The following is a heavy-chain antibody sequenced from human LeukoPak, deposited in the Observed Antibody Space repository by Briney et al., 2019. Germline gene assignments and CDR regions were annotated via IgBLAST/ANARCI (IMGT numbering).Heavy chain of an antibody. CDR1: GFTFSSYA. D-gene: IGHD3-16*01. CDR2: ISGSGGST. Sequence: GGSLRLSCAASGFTFSSYAMSWVRQAPGKGLEWASAISGSGGSTYYADSVKGRFTISRDNSKNTLYLQMNSLRAEDTAVYYCAKEMDDYVWGRAKNAFDIWGQGTMVTVSS. J-gene: IGHJ3*02. CDR3: AKEMDDYVWGRAKNAFDI. V-gene: IGHV3-23*01.